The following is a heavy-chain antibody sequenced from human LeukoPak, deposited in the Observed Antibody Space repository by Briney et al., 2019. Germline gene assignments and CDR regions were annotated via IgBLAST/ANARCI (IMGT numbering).Heavy chain of an antibody. Sequence: VASVKVSCKTSGYTFTAYYMYWLRQTPGQRLECMGWIYPNSGATGYAQNFQGRVTMTRDTSVSTIYMELSRLRSDDTAVYYCARDGVSTTPDFDYWGQGTLVTVSS. J-gene: IGHJ4*02. CDR2: IYPNSGAT. CDR1: GYTFTAYY. D-gene: IGHD2-8*01. CDR3: ARDGVSTTPDFDY. V-gene: IGHV1-2*02.